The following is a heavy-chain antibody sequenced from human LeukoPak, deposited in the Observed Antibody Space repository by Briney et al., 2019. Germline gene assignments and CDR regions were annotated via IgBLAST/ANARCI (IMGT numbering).Heavy chain of an antibody. J-gene: IGHJ4*02. Sequence: SETLSLTCTVSGGSISGYYWSWIRQPPGRGLEWMGYIYYSGSTDYNPSLKSRATISVDTSKNQFSLKLSSVTAADTAVYYCARHYYDSSGYFYQDYWGQGTLVTVSS. CDR3: ARHYYDSSGYFYQDY. V-gene: IGHV4-59*08. D-gene: IGHD3-22*01. CDR1: GGSISGYY. CDR2: IYYSGST.